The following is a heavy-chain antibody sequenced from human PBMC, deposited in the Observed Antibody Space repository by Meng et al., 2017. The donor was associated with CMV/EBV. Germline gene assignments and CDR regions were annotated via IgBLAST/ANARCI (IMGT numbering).Heavy chain of an antibody. CDR3: ARDRVDGITGTTSGYDY. CDR2: IYYSGST. D-gene: IGHD1-7*01. Sequence: GSLRLSCTVSGGSISSYYWSWIRQPPGKGLEWIGYIYYSGSTNYNPSLKSRVTISVDTSKNQFSPKLSSVTAADTAVYYCARDRVDGITGTTSGYDYWGQGTLVTVSS. CDR1: GGSISSYY. J-gene: IGHJ4*02. V-gene: IGHV4-59*01.